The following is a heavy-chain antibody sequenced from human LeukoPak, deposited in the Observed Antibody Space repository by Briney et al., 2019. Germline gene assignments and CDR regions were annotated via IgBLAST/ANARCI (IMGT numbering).Heavy chain of an antibody. J-gene: IGHJ6*03. CDR3: ARGSGWTYYYMDV. V-gene: IGHV5-51*01. D-gene: IGHD6-19*01. CDR1: GYSFTSYW. CDR2: IYAGDSDT. Sequence: GESLKISCKGSGYSFTSYWIGWVRQMPGKGLEGMGIIYAGDSDTRYSPSFQGQVTISADKSISTAYLQWSSLKASDTAMYYCARGSGWTYYYMDVWGKGTTVTVSS.